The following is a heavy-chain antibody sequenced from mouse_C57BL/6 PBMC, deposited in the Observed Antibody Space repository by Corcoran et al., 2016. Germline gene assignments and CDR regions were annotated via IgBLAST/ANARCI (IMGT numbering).Heavy chain of an antibody. CDR2: INPNNGGT. V-gene: IGHV1-26*01. CDR1: GYTFTDYY. D-gene: IGHD4-1*01. J-gene: IGHJ2*01. Sequence: EVQLQQSGPELVKPGASVKISCKASGYTFTDYYMNWVKQSHGKSLEWIGDINPNNGGTSYNQKFKGKATLTVDKSSSTAYMELRSLTSEDSAVYYCARRVTGTLDYWGQGTTLTVSS. CDR3: ARRVTGTLDY.